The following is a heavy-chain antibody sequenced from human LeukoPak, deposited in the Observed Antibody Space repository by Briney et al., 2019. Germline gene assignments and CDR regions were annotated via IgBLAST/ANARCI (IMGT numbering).Heavy chain of an antibody. CDR1: GFTFSSYG. V-gene: IGHV3-66*02. CDR3: ARATRAAAGLDY. CDR2: IYSGGST. Sequence: PGGSLRLSCAASGFTFSSYGMSWVRQAPGKGLEWVSVIYSGGSTYYADSVKGRFTISRDNSKNTLYLQMNSLRAEDTAVYYCARATRAAAGLDYWGQGTLVTVSS. D-gene: IGHD6-13*01. J-gene: IGHJ4*02.